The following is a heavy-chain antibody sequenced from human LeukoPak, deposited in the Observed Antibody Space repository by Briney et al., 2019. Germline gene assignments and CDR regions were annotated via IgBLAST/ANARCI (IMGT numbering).Heavy chain of an antibody. D-gene: IGHD2-15*01. CDR2: IYYSGST. CDR3: ARGHPKNTYCSGGSCPRGDWFDP. J-gene: IGHJ5*02. CDR1: GGSISRYY. Sequence: SETLSLTCTVSGGSISRYYWSWIRQPPGKGLEWIGYIYYSGSTNYNPSLKSRVTISVDTSKNQFSLKLSSVTAAGTAVYYCARGHPKNTYCSGGSCPRGDWFDPWGQGTLVTVSS. V-gene: IGHV4-59*01.